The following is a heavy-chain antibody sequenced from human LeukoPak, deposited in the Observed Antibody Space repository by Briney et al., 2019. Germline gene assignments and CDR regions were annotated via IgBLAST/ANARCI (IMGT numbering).Heavy chain of an antibody. D-gene: IGHD5-24*01. Sequence: GGSLRLSCAASGFTFSDYYMSWIRQAPGKGLEWVSYISSSGSTIYYADSVKGRFTISRDNAKNSLYLQMNSLRAEDTAVYYCARVKREMATVYFDYWGQGTLVTVSS. V-gene: IGHV3-11*04. J-gene: IGHJ4*02. CDR2: ISSSGSTI. CDR1: GFTFSDYY. CDR3: ARVKREMATVYFDY.